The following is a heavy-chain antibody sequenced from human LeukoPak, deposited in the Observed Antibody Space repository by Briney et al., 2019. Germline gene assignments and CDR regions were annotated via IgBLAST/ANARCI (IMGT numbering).Heavy chain of an antibody. CDR1: GITFSNSW. J-gene: IGHJ4*02. D-gene: IGHD3-10*01. Sequence: GGSLRLSCAASGITFSNSWMCWVRQAPGEGLEWVANIKEDGSEKYYVNSVKGRFIISRDNAKNSLYLQMNSLRAEDTAVYYCARGGGSGSYYKRELDYWGQGTLVTVSS. V-gene: IGHV3-7*01. CDR3: ARGGGSGSYYKRELDY. CDR2: IKEDGSEK.